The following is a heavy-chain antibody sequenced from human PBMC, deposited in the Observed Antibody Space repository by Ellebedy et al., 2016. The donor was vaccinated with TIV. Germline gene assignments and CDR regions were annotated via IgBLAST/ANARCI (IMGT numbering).Heavy chain of an antibody. CDR1: GFTFSRFS. J-gene: IGHJ4*02. V-gene: IGHV3-7*01. D-gene: IGHD5-12*01. CDR3: ASVERGSGAYESF. CDR2: INQVGSET. Sequence: GESLKISCAASGFTFSRFSMPWVRQAPGTGLGWVAPINQVGSETYYVDSVKGRFTIARDNSNNSLYLQMNSLRADYTARYSCASVERGSGAYESFWGQGTLVTVSS.